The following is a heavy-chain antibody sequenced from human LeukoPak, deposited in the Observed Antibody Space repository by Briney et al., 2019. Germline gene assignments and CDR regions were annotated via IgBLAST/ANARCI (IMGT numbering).Heavy chain of an antibody. CDR3: ARGDLGVWFGELLSSPPFDP. V-gene: IGHV4-59*01. Sequence: SETLSLTCTVSGGSLSSYYWSWIRQPPGKGLEGIGYIYYSGSTNYNPSLKSRVTISVDTSKNQFSLKLSSVTAADTAVYYCARGDLGVWFGELLSSPPFDPWGQGTLVTVSS. CDR2: IYYSGST. J-gene: IGHJ5*02. CDR1: GGSLSSYY. D-gene: IGHD3-10*01.